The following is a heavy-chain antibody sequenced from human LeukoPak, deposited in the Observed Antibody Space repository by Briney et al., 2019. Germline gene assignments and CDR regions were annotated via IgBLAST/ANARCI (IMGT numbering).Heavy chain of an antibody. CDR3: ARDPKYSYYFDY. CDR1: GGYISTYY. J-gene: IGHJ4*02. V-gene: IGHV4-59*01. CDR2: IYYSGST. D-gene: IGHD2/OR15-2a*01. Sequence: SETLSLICSVSGGYISTYYWIWFRQPPGKGLEWIGYIYYSGSTNYNPSLKSRVTISVDTSKNQVSLKLSSVTATDTAIYNCARDPKYSYYFDYWGQGSLVTVSS.